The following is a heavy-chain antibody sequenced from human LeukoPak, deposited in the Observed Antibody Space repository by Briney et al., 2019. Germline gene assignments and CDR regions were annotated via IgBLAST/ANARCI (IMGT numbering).Heavy chain of an antibody. J-gene: IGHJ4*02. CDR1: GFTFDDYA. Sequence: PGGSLRLSCAASGFTFDDYAMHWVRQAPGKGLEWVSGISWNSGSKGYADSVKGRFTISRDNAKNSLYLQMNSLRAEDMALYYCAKVPYSSSSGGYFDYWGQGTLVTVSS. CDR3: AKVPYSSSSGGYFDY. CDR2: ISWNSGSK. V-gene: IGHV3-9*03. D-gene: IGHD6-6*01.